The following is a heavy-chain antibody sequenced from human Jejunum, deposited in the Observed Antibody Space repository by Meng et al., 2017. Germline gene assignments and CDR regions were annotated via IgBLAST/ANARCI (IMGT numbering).Heavy chain of an antibody. J-gene: IGHJ4*02. V-gene: IGHV3-48*03. CDR2: IRRSGTTT. Sequence: GESLKISCVGSGFSFSDYEMNWVRQAPGKGLEWVSYIRRSGTTTHYADSVKGRFTISRDNAENSLLLDMKSLRVEDTAIYYCAREGESGWSSRPNHFDYWGQGVLVTVSS. CDR1: GFSFSDYE. CDR3: AREGESGWSSRPNHFDY. D-gene: IGHD3-16*01.